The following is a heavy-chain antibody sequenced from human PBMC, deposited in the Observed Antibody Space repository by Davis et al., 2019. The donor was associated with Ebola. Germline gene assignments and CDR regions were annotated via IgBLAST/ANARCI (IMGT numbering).Heavy chain of an antibody. Sequence: PGGSLRLSCAASGFTFSSYAMHWVRQAPGKGLEWVAVISYDGSNKYYADSVKGRFSISRDNAKNTVFLQMHSLRAEDTAVYYCARDTSYYDNSGYYRESSENWQHWGQGTQVTVSS. CDR3: ARDTSYYDNSGYYRESSENWQH. D-gene: IGHD3-22*01. J-gene: IGHJ1*01. V-gene: IGHV3-30*14. CDR1: GFTFSSYA. CDR2: ISYDGSNK.